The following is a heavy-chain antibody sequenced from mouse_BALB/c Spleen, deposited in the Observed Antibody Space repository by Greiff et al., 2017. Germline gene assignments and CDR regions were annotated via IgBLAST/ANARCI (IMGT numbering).Heavy chain of an antibody. V-gene: IGHV2-6-7*01. D-gene: IGHD2-4*01. Sequence: QVQLKESGPGLVAPSQSLSITCTVSGFSLTGYGVNWVRQPPGKGLEWLGMIWGDGSTDYNSALKSRLSISKDNSKSQVFLKMNSLQTDDTAMYYCARHDYDDAMDYWGQGTSVTVSS. CDR3: ARHDYDDAMDY. CDR2: IWGDGST. J-gene: IGHJ4*01. CDR1: GFSLTGYG.